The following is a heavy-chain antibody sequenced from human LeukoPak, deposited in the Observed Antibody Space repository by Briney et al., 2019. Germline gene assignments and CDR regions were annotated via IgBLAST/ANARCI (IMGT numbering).Heavy chain of an antibody. CDR3: ARGSRSGDY. CDR1: GYTFTNYD. D-gene: IGHD3-10*01. Sequence: ASGKVSCKTSGYTFTNYDINWVRQATGQGLEWMGWMNPNSGNTGYAQKFQGRVTMTRNISTSTAYMELSSLRSEDTAVYYCARGSRSGDYWGQGTQVTVSS. CDR2: MNPNSGNT. V-gene: IGHV1-8*01. J-gene: IGHJ4*02.